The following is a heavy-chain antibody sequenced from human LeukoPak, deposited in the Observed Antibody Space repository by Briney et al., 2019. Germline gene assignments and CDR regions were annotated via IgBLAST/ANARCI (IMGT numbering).Heavy chain of an antibody. CDR3: ARSLATSYYYMDV. J-gene: IGHJ6*03. V-gene: IGHV3-30*04. CDR2: ISYDGSNK. D-gene: IGHD5-12*01. Sequence: GGSLRLSCAASGFTYGNYAMHWARQAPGKGLEGVAVISYDGSNKYYADSVKGRFTISRDNSKNTLYLQMNSLRAEDTAVYYCARSLATSYYYMDVWGKGTTVTVSS. CDR1: GFTYGNYA.